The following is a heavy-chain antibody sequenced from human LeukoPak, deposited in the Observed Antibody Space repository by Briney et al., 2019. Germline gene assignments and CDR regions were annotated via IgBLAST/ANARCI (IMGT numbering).Heavy chain of an antibody. CDR3: ARGGWSTTIFGVDY. D-gene: IGHD3-3*01. CDR1: GGSTSSSSYY. Sequence: PSETLSHTCTVSGGSTSSSSYYWGWIRQPPGKGLEWIGSIYYSGSTYYNPSLKSRVTISVDTSKNQFSLKLSSVTAADTAVYYCARGGWSTTIFGVDYWGQGTLVTVSS. V-gene: IGHV4-39*07. J-gene: IGHJ4*02. CDR2: IYYSGST.